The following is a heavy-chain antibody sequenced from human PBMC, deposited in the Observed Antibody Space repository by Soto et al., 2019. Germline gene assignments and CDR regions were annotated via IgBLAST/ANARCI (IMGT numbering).Heavy chain of an antibody. V-gene: IGHV3-23*01. CDR2: ISGICGST. CDR1: GFTFSSHA. CDR3: AKDLYSNYVRFFDY. J-gene: IGHJ4*02. D-gene: IGHD4-4*01. Sequence: PGGSLRLSCAASGFTFSSHAMNWVRQAPVNGLEFVSTISGICGSTYYADSVKGRFTISRYNSKNTLYLQMNSLRAEDTAVYYCAKDLYSNYVRFFDYWGQGTLVTVSS.